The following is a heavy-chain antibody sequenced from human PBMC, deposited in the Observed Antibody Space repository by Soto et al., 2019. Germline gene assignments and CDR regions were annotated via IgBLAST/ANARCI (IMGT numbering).Heavy chain of an antibody. J-gene: IGHJ5*02. Sequence: QVQLVESGGGVVQPGRSLRLSCAASGFTFSSYAMHWVRQAPGKGLEWVAVISYDGSNKYYADSVKGRFTISRDNSKNTLYLQMNSLRAEDTAVYYCARDQVTGTLPVAQSWGQGTLVTVSS. D-gene: IGHD1-7*01. V-gene: IGHV3-30-3*01. CDR3: ARDQVTGTLPVAQS. CDR2: ISYDGSNK. CDR1: GFTFSSYA.